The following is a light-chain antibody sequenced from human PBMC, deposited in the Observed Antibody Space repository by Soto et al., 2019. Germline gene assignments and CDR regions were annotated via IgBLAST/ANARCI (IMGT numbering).Light chain of an antibody. J-gene: IGKJ4*01. CDR1: HSRRLSS. V-gene: IGKV3-20*01. CDR3: QQYQQSDRSPLT. CDR2: GAS. Sequence: ENVLTQSPGTLSLSPGERATLSCRASHSRRLSSLAWYQRKPGQAPRLLISGASYRATGIPERFSGSGSGTDFPLTVSILEPEVFAVYYCQQYQQSDRSPLTLGGGTTVEIK.